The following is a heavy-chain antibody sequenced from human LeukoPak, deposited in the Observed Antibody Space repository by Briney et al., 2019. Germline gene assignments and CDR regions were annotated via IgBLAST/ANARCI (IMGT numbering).Heavy chain of an antibody. CDR3: ARSPDIAVAGSRGPYYYYYMDV. CDR1: GYTFTNYD. V-gene: IGHV1-8*01. J-gene: IGHJ6*03. Sequence: ASVKVSCKASGYTFTNYDINWVRQATGQGLEWMGYMKPNSGNTGYAQKFQGRVTITADESTSTAYMELSSLRSEDTAVYYCARSPDIAVAGSRGPYYYYYMDVWGKGTTVTVSS. CDR2: MKPNSGNT. D-gene: IGHD6-19*01.